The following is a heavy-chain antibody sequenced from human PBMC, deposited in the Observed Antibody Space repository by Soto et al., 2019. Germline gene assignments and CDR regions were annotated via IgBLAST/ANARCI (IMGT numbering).Heavy chain of an antibody. Sequence: SETLSLTCTVSGASIGSSYWSWIRQPPGKGLEWMGYIFYSGSTNYSPSLNSRVSITVDTSKNQLSLNLSSVTAADTAVYYCARVSPVTKLEYWGHGMLVTVSS. D-gene: IGHD4-17*01. CDR2: IFYSGST. CDR1: GASIGSSY. V-gene: IGHV4-59*01. J-gene: IGHJ4*01. CDR3: ARVSPVTKLEY.